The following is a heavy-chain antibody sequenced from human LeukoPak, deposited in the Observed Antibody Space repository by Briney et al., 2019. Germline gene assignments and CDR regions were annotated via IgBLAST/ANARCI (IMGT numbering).Heavy chain of an antibody. J-gene: IGHJ4*02. V-gene: IGHV4-39*01. Sequence: PSETLSLTCTVSGVSIISSNYYWGWFRQPPGKSLEWIASVFYTGNTRHNPSLESRVTISVDTSKNEFSLNLSSVTAEDTAVYYCARRLGSSADGILKYYFDYWGQGTLVTVSS. CDR1: GVSIISSNYY. CDR3: ARRLGSSADGILKYYFDY. CDR2: VFYTGNT. D-gene: IGHD6-13*01.